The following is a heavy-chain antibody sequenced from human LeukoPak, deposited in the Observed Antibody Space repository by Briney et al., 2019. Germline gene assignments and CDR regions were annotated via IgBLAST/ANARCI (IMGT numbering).Heavy chain of an antibody. CDR1: GGSFSGYY. V-gene: IGHV4-34*01. CDR3: ARGVFEGSSSELFDY. Sequence: SETLSLTCAVYGGSFSGYYWSWIRQPPGKGLEWIGEINHSGSTNYNPSLKSRVTISVDTSKNQFSLKLSSVTAADTAVYYCARGVFEGSSSELFDYWGQGTLVTVSS. J-gene: IGHJ4*02. D-gene: IGHD3-10*01. CDR2: INHSGST.